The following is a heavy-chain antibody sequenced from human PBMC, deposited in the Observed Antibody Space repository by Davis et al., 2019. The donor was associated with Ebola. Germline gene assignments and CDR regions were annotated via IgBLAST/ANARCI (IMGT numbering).Heavy chain of an antibody. Sequence: GGSLTLSCAASALTFSIPAVSWVRQATGKGLEWVPAISGSGGSTYYADSVKGRFTISRDNAKNTLYLQMNCLRAEDTAVYYCAKRIEAGMPPWGQGTLVTVSS. CDR1: ALTFSIPA. D-gene: IGHD3-10*01. CDR2: ISGSGGST. J-gene: IGHJ5*02. CDR3: AKRIEAGMPP. V-gene: IGHV3-23*01.